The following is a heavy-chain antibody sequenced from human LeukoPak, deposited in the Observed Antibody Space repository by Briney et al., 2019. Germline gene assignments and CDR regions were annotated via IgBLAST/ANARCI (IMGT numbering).Heavy chain of an antibody. CDR1: GFTFSNSW. J-gene: IGHJ6*02. Sequence: GGSLRLSCEGSGFTFSNSWMSWVRQAPGTGLEWVANIKQDGSEKYYVDSVKGRFTISRDNAKNSLYLQMNSLRAEDTAVYYCARDHTAIYYGMDVWGQGTTVTVSS. CDR2: IKQDGSEK. CDR3: ARDHTAIYYGMDV. V-gene: IGHV3-7*01. D-gene: IGHD5-18*01.